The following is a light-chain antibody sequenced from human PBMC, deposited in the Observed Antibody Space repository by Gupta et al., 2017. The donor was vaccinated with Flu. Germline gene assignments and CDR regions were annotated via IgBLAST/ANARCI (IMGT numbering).Light chain of an antibody. CDR3: QQSYSTPQGP. CDR1: QSISSY. J-gene: IGKJ1*01. CDR2: AAS. V-gene: IGKV1-39*01. Sequence: SSLSASVGDRVTITCRASQSISSYLNWYQQKPGKAPKLLIYAASSLQSGVPSRFSGSGSGTDFTLTISSRQPEDFATYYCQQSYSTPQGPFGQGTKVEIK.